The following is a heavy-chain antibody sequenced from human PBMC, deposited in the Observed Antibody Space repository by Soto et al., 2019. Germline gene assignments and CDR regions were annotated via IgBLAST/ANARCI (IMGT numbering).Heavy chain of an antibody. CDR1: GYTFTSYY. J-gene: IGHJ6*03. D-gene: IGHD3-3*01. CDR3: ARGLEEYYDFWSGKVTIYYMDV. V-gene: IGHV1-46*01. CDR2: INPSGGNT. Sequence: ASVKVSCKASGYTFTSYYMHWVRQAPGQGLEWMGIINPSGGNTGYAQKFQGRVTMTRNTSISTAYMELSSLRSEDTAVYYCARGLEEYYDFWSGKVTIYYMDVWGKGTTVTVSS.